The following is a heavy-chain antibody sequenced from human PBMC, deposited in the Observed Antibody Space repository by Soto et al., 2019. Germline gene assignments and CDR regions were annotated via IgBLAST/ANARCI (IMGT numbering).Heavy chain of an antibody. D-gene: IGHD3-16*01. J-gene: IGHJ6*02. CDR2: MNPNSGNT. CDR3: ARGQEVWWNAGPLGLHDLVG. V-gene: IGHV1-8*01. Sequence: QVQLVQSGAEVKKSGASVKVSCKASRYTFISYDINWVRQATGQGLEWMGWMNPNSGNTGYAQKFQGRITMTRNTSINTAYMGLSSLRSEDTAVYYCARGQEVWWNAGPLGLHDLVGWGQGTTVTVSS. CDR1: RYTFISYD.